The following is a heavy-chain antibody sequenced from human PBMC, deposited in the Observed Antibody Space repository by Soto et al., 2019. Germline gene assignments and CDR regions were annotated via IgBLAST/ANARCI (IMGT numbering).Heavy chain of an antibody. V-gene: IGHV3-33*01. D-gene: IGHD6-19*01. CDR2: IWYDGSNK. Sequence: QVQLVESGGGVVQPGRSLRLSCAASGFTFSSYGMHWVRQAPGKGLEWVAVIWYDGSNKYYADSVKGRFTISRDNSKNTLYLQMNSLSAEDTAVYYCARDTVAVAGAFDYWCQGTLVTVSS. J-gene: IGHJ4*02. CDR3: ARDTVAVAGAFDY. CDR1: GFTFSSYG.